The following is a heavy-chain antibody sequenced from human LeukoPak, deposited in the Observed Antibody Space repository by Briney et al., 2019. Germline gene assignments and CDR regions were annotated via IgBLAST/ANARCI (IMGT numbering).Heavy chain of an antibody. CDR1: GYTFTSYG. CDR3: ARDLVHHRLLGTAYNWFDP. V-gene: IGHV1-18*01. J-gene: IGHJ5*02. Sequence: ASVKVSCKASGYTFTSYGISWVRQAPGQGLRWIGWINTYNGNTIYAQKLQGRVTMTTDTSTSTAYMELRSLRSDDTAVYYCARDLVHHRLLGTAYNWFDPWGQGTLVTVSS. CDR2: INTYNGNT. D-gene: IGHD3-16*01.